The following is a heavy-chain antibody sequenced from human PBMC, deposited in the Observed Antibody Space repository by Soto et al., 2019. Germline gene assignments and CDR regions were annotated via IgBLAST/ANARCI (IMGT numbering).Heavy chain of an antibody. CDR1: GFTFSSYG. J-gene: IGHJ4*02. CDR2: ISYDGSNK. V-gene: IGHV3-30*18. Sequence: GGSLRLSCAASGFTFSSYGMHWVRQAPGKGLEWVAVISYDGSNKYYADSVKGRFTISRDNSKNTLYLQMNSLRAEDTAVYYCAKENILGYSGYSFDYWGQGTLVTVSS. CDR3: AKENILGYSGYSFDY. D-gene: IGHD5-12*01.